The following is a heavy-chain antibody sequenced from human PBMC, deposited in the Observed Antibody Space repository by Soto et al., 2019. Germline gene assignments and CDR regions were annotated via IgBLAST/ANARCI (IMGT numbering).Heavy chain of an antibody. D-gene: IGHD2-21*02. CDR3: AKDHIVVVTAVVDY. V-gene: IGHV3-23*01. Sequence: GGSLRLSCAAXGFSFSSYAMSWVRQAPGKGLEWVSAISGSGGSTYYADSVKGRFTISRDNSKNTLYLQMNSLRAEDTAVYYCAKDHIVVVTAVVDYWGQGTLVTVSS. J-gene: IGHJ4*02. CDR1: GFSFSSYA. CDR2: ISGSGGST.